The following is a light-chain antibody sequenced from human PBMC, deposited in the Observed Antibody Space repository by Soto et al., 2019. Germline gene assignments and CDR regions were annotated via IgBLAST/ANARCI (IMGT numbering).Light chain of an antibody. J-gene: IGKJ4*01. Sequence: DIQMTQSPSSLSASVGDRVTITCRASQTISNYLNWYQQKSGQAPKLLIYTAASLQSGVPSRFSGSGSGTDFTLTITTLQPEDFATYYCQQLNTYPVTFGGGTKVEIK. CDR3: QQLNTYPVT. CDR2: TAA. CDR1: QTISNY. V-gene: IGKV1-39*01.